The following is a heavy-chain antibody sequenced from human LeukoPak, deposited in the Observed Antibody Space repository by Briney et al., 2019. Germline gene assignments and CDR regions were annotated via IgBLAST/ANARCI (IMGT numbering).Heavy chain of an antibody. CDR3: ARDGGGIFAFDI. D-gene: IGHD2-8*02. V-gene: IGHV4-39*07. Sequence: PSETLSLTCTVSGGSISSSSYYWAWIRQPPGKGLEWIGTIYYSGSTYYNPSLKSRVTISVDTSKNQFSLKLSSVTAADTAVYYCARDGGGIFAFDIWGQGTMVTVSS. J-gene: IGHJ3*02. CDR1: GGSISSSSYY. CDR2: IYYSGST.